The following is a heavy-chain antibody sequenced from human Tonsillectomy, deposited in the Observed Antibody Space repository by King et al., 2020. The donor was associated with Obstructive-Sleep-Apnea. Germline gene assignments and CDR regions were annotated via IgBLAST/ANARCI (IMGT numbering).Heavy chain of an antibody. J-gene: IGHJ4*02. Sequence: QLQESGPGLVKPSETLSLTCTVSGGSISSSSYYWGWIRQPPGKGLEWIGSIYYSGCTYYNPSLKSRVTISVDTSKNQFSLKLSSVTAADTAVYYCARRLAQYNYYDSMDDYWGQGTLVTVSS. D-gene: IGHD3-22*01. V-gene: IGHV4-39*01. CDR3: ARRLAQYNYYDSMDDY. CDR1: GGSISSSSYY. CDR2: IYYSGCT.